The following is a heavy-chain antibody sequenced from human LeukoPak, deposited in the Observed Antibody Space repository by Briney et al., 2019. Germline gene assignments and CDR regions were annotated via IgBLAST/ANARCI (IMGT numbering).Heavy chain of an antibody. V-gene: IGHV1-2*02. CDR2: INPKSGDT. CDR3: ARAWGLRESSEGGDYFDY. CDR1: GYTFTGYY. D-gene: IGHD3-16*01. Sequence: VASVTVSCKASGYTFTGYYMHWVRQAPGQGLEWMGRINPKSGDTNYAQKFQGRVTMTRDMSTSTVYMELSSLRSEDTAVYYCARAWGLRESSEGGDYFDYWGQGTLVTVSS. J-gene: IGHJ4*02.